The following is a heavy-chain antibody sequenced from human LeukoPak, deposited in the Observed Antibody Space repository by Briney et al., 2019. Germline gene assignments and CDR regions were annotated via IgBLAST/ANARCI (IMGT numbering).Heavy chain of an antibody. D-gene: IGHD3-22*01. CDR2: ISSSSSYI. J-gene: IGHJ4*02. Sequence: SGGSLRLSCATSGFTFSSYSMNWVRQAPGKGLEWVSSISSSSSYIYYADSVKGRFTISRDNAKNSLYLQMNSLRAEDTAVCYCAREGSGYYSKSPDYWGQGTLVTVSS. CDR1: GFTFSSYS. CDR3: AREGSGYYSKSPDY. V-gene: IGHV3-21*01.